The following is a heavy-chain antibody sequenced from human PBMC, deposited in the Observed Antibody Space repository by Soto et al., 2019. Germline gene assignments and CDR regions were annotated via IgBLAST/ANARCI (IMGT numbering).Heavy chain of an antibody. V-gene: IGHV3-21*01. CDR3: ARDLKVAGANSYYYYGMDV. CDR1: GFTFSNYS. Sequence: PGWSLRLSCAASGFTFSNYSMNWVRQAPGKGLEWVSSISRSSSNIYYADSVKGRFTISRDNAKNALYLHMNSLRAGDTAVYYCARDLKVAGANSYYYYGMDVWGQGTTVTVSS. J-gene: IGHJ6*02. CDR2: ISRSSSNI. D-gene: IGHD6-19*01.